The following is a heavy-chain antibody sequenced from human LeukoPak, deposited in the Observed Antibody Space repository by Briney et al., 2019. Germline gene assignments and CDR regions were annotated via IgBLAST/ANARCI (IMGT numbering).Heavy chain of an antibody. J-gene: IGHJ6*03. CDR2: IRYDGNNK. V-gene: IGHV3-30*02. Sequence: GGSLRLSCAASGFTFSSYGMHWVRQAPGKGLEWVAFIRYDGNNKYYADSVKGRFTISRDNSKNTLFLQMNSLRAGDTAVYYCARSSGVAPRYYYYYMDVWGKGTTVTISS. CDR1: GFTFSSYG. D-gene: IGHD5-12*01. CDR3: ARSSGVAPRYYYYYMDV.